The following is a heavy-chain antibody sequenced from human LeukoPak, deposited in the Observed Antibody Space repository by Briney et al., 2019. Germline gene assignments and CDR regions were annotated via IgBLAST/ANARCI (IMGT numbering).Heavy chain of an antibody. Sequence: SPGSLRLSCAASGFTFSRFWMSWVRQTPGKWLEWVANIKRVGSEKYYVDSVKGRFTISRDNAKNSLYLQMNSLRAEDTAVYYCAREGYDILTGYAAAFDIWGQGTMVTVSS. D-gene: IGHD3-9*01. V-gene: IGHV3-7*03. CDR2: IKRVGSEK. CDR3: AREGYDILTGYAAAFDI. CDR1: GFTFSRFW. J-gene: IGHJ3*02.